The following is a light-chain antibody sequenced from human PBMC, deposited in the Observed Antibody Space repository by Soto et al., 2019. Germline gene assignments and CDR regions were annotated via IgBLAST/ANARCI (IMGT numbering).Light chain of an antibody. V-gene: IGLV1-40*01. Sequence: QSVLTQPPSVSGAPGQRVTISCTGSSSNIGAGYDVHWYQQLPGTAPKLLIYRNNNRPSGVPDRFSGSKSGTSASLAITGLQAEDEAEYYCQAYESSLSGWVFGGGTTLPVL. CDR2: RNN. CDR1: SSNIGAGYD. CDR3: QAYESSLSGWV. J-gene: IGLJ3*02.